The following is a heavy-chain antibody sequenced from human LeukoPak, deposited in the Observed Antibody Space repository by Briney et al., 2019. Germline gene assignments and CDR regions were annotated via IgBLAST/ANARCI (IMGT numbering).Heavy chain of an antibody. Sequence: SETLSLTCTVSGGSISSYSWSWIRQPPGKGLEWIGYIYFSGSTNYSPSLKSRVTVSVSTSRNQFSLKLSSVTAADTAVYYCARDLGARAFDYWGQGTLVTVSS. J-gene: IGHJ4*02. CDR1: GGSISSYS. D-gene: IGHD4/OR15-4a*01. CDR2: IYFSGST. CDR3: ARDLGARAFDY. V-gene: IGHV4-59*12.